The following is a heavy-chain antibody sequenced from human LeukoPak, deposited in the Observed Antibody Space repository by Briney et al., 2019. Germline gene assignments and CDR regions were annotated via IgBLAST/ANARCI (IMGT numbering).Heavy chain of an antibody. CDR3: ARWTVVTRFDY. V-gene: IGHV4-59*11. CDR2: IYYSGGT. Sequence: SETLSLTCTVSGGSISSHYWSWIRQPPGKGLEWIGYIYYSGGTNYNPSLKSRVTISVDTSKNQFSLKLSSVTAADTAVYYCARWTVVTRFDYWGQGTLVTVSS. CDR1: GGSISSHY. D-gene: IGHD4-23*01. J-gene: IGHJ4*02.